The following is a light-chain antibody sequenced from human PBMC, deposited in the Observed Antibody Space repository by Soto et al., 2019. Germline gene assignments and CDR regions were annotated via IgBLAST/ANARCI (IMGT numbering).Light chain of an antibody. V-gene: IGKV3-15*01. CDR1: QSVSRD. J-gene: IGKJ5*01. CDR3: QVYGSSSKT. Sequence: EIVMTQSPATLSVSPGERATLSCRASQSVSRDLAWYHQKPGQAPRLLIYGASTRATGIPARFSGSGSGTEFTLTISRLEPEDFAVYFCQVYGSSSKTFGQGTRLEIK. CDR2: GAS.